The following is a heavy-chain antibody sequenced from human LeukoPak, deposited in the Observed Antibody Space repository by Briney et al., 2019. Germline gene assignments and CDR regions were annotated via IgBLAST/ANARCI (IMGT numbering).Heavy chain of an antibody. CDR3: AKLRYGSNPYYFDY. D-gene: IGHD4-23*01. Sequence: GGSLRLSCAASGFIFSGYSMNWVRQAPGKGLEWVSAISGSGGNTYNTDSVKGRFTISRDNSKNTLYLQMNSLRAEDTAVYYCAKLRYGSNPYYFDYWGQGTLVTVSS. CDR1: GFIFSGYS. J-gene: IGHJ4*01. CDR2: ISGSGGNT. V-gene: IGHV3-23*01.